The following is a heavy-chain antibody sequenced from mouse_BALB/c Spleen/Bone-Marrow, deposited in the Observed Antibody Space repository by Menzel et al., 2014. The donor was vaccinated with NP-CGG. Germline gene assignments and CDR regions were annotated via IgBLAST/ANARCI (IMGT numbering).Heavy chain of an antibody. CDR2: IYPGDGST. Sequence: QVQLQQSGPELVKPGASVKMSCKASGYTFTSYYIHWVKQRPGQGLEWIGWIYPGDGSTKYNEKFKGKTTLTADKSSSTAYMLLSSLTSEDSAIYFCARGEPPYYFDYWGQGTTLTVSS. J-gene: IGHJ2*01. CDR1: GYTFTSYY. V-gene: IGHV1S56*01. CDR3: ARGEPPYYFDY.